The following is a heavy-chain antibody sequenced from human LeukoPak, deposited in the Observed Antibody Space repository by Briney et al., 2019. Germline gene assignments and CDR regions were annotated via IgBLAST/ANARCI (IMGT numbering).Heavy chain of an antibody. D-gene: IGHD6-19*01. CDR1: GYTFTSYG. CDR2: ISAYNGNT. Sequence: VASVNVSCKASGYTFTSYGISWVRQAPGQGLEWMGWISAYNGNTNYAQKLQGRVTMTTDTSTSTAYMELRSLRSDDTAVYFCARKDIAVAGLHYYGMDVWGQGTTVAVSS. CDR3: ARKDIAVAGLHYYGMDV. V-gene: IGHV1-18*01. J-gene: IGHJ6*02.